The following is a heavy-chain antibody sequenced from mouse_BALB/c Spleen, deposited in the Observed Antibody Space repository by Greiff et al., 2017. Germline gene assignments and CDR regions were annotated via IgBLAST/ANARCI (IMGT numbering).Heavy chain of an antibody. J-gene: IGHJ3*01. CDR1: GFSLTGYG. Sequence: VKLQESGPGLVAPSQSLSITCTVSGFSLTGYGVNWVRQPPGKGLEWLGMIWGDGSTDYNSALKSRLSISKDNSKSQVFLKMNSLQTDDTARYYCARSRGYDGPWFADWGQGTLVTVSA. V-gene: IGHV2-6-7*01. D-gene: IGHD2-3*01. CDR3: ARSRGYDGPWFAD. CDR2: IWGDGST.